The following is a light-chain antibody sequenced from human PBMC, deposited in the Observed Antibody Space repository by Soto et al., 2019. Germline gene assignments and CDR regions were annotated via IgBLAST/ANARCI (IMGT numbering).Light chain of an antibody. J-gene: IGLJ3*02. CDR2: SNN. CDR3: AAWDDSLNGWV. V-gene: IGLV1-44*01. CDR1: SSNIGSNT. Sequence: QSVLTQPPSASGTPGQRVTISCSGSSSNIGSNTVNWYQQLPGTAPKLLIYSNNQRPSGAPDRFSGSKSGTSASLAISGLQSEDEADYHCAAWDDSLNGWVFGGGTKLTVL.